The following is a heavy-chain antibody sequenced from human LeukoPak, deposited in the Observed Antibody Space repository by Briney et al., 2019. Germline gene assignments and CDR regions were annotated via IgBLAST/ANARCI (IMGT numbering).Heavy chain of an antibody. CDR1: GYTFTSYD. V-gene: IGHV1-8*03. Sequence: ASVKVSCKASGYTFTSYDINWVRQATGQGPEWVGWMNPNSGNTGYAQKFQGRVTITRDTSASTANMELSSLRSEDTAVYFCARGPLSGNNYFDPWGQGTLVTVSS. D-gene: IGHD3-16*02. J-gene: IGHJ5*02. CDR2: MNPNSGNT. CDR3: ARGPLSGNNYFDP.